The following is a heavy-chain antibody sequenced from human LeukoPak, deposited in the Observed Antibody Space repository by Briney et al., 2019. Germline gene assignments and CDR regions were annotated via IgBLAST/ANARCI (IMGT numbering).Heavy chain of an antibody. D-gene: IGHD3-22*01. CDR2: ISAYNGNT. V-gene: IGHV1-18*01. Sequence: GASVKVSCKASGYTFTSYGISWVRQAPGQGLEWTGWISAYNGNTNYAQKLQGRVTMTTDTSTSTAYMELRSLRSDDTAVYYCARDRGDYDSSGYYYVDAFDIWGQGTMVTVSS. CDR3: ARDRGDYDSSGYYYVDAFDI. CDR1: GYTFTSYG. J-gene: IGHJ3*02.